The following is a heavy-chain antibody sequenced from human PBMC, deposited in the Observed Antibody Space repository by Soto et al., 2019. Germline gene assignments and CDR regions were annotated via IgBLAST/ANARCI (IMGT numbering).Heavy chain of an antibody. CDR2: TYYRSKWYS. J-gene: IGHJ4*02. D-gene: IGHD6-19*01. CDR3: ARGSYYSGWV. Sequence: SQTLSLTCAISGDRVSSTSAPWSWIRQSPSRGLEWLGVTYYRSKWYSDYAVSVKSRITINPDTSKNQFSLKVNYVTPEATAVYYCARGSYYSGWVWGQGTLVTVSS. CDR1: GDRVSSTSAP. V-gene: IGHV6-1*01.